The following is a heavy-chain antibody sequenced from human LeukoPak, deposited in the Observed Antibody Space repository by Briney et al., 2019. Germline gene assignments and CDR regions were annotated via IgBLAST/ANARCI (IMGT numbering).Heavy chain of an antibody. CDR1: GFTFRNYA. CDR3: AKDRTTAARIFDY. J-gene: IGHJ4*02. CDR2: IHNSDGTT. V-gene: IGHV3-23*01. D-gene: IGHD6-6*01. Sequence: RSGGSLRLSCAASGFTFRNYAMSWVRQASGKGLEWVSGIHNSDGTTYYTDSVKGRFTISRDNSKNMLYLQMNSLRAEDTAVYYCAKDRTTAARIFDYWGQGALVTVSS.